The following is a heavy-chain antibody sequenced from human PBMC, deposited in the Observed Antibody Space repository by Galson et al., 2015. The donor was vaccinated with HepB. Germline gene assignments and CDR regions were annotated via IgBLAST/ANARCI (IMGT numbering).Heavy chain of an antibody. J-gene: IGHJ3*02. Sequence: SLRLSCAASGFTFGTYWMSWVRQAPGKGLEWVANIKQDGSERYYVDSVKGRFTISRDNAKNSLYLQMNSLRVEDTAMYYCARDVVGWGGSSYRAGIQAAFDMWGQGKMVTVSS. CDR3: ARDVVGWGGSSYRAGIQAAFDM. CDR1: GFTFGTYW. D-gene: IGHD2-15*01. CDR2: IKQDGSER. V-gene: IGHV3-7*03.